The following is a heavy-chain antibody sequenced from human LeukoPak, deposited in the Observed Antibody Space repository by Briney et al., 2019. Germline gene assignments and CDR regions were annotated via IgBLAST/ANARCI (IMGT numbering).Heavy chain of an antibody. CDR2: INHSGGT. J-gene: IGHJ4*02. CDR3: AREFGEPSLSLDY. CDR1: GGSFSAYH. V-gene: IGHV4-34*01. D-gene: IGHD3-10*01. Sequence: SETLSLTCTVYGGSFSAYHWNWIRQPPGKGLEWIGAINHSGGTNYNPSLKSRVTVSLDTSKNQFSLKLSAMTAADTAVYYCAREFGEPSLSLDYWGQGTLVTVSS.